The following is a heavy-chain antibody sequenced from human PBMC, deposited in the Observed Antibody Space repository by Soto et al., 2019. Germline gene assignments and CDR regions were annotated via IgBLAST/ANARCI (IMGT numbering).Heavy chain of an antibody. V-gene: IGHV1-69*01. J-gene: IGHJ5*02. D-gene: IGHD3-10*01. Sequence: QVQLVQSGAEVKKPGSSVNVSCKASGGTFSSYAISWVRQAPGQGLEWMGWIIPTFGTANYAQKFQGRVTITADESTSTAYMELSSLRSEDTGLYYCAGTGHYYYGSGSYGGWFDPWGQGTLVTVSS. CDR2: IIPTFGTA. CDR3: AGTGHYYYGSGSYGGWFDP. CDR1: GGTFSSYA.